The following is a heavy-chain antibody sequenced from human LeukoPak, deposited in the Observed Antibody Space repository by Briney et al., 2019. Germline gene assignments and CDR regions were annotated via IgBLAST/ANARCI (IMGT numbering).Heavy chain of an antibody. D-gene: IGHD2-2*01. CDR1: GGTFSSYA. Sequence: SVKVSCKASGGTFSSYAISWVRQAPGQGLEWMGRIIPILGIANYAQKFQGRVTITADKSTSTAYMELSSLRSEDTAVYYCARPSRVVPAALYYYYGMDLWGQGTTVTVSS. J-gene: IGHJ6*02. CDR2: IIPILGIA. CDR3: ARPSRVVPAALYYYYGMDL. V-gene: IGHV1-69*04.